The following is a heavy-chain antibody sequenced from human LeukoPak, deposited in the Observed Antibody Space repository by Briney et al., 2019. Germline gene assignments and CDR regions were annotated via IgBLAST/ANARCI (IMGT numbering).Heavy chain of an antibody. CDR3: ARVYRSTLRGYGMDV. V-gene: IGHV1-18*01. CDR1: GYTFTSYG. CDR2: ISAYNGNT. Sequence: ASVKVPCKASGYTFTSYGISWVRQAPGQGLEWMGWISAYNGNTNYAQKLQGRVTMTTDTSTSTAYMELRSLRSDDTAVYYCARVYRSTLRGYGMDVWGQGTTVTVSS. J-gene: IGHJ6*02. D-gene: IGHD3-10*01.